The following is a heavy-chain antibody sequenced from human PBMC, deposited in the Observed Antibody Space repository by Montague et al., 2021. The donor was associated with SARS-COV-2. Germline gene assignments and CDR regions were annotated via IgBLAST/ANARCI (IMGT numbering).Heavy chain of an antibody. V-gene: IGHV3-48*03. Sequence: SLRLSCAASGFDFTSSEINWVRQAPGKGLEWVSYISTSGTLPSYMDSVKGRFTISRDNAKKSLYLQMDSLRAEDTAVYFCAREAVGYSHGYPYWYFDLWGRGTLIIVSS. CDR1: GFDFTSSE. J-gene: IGHJ2*01. D-gene: IGHD5-18*01. CDR2: ISTSGTLP. CDR3: AREAVGYSHGYPYWYFDL.